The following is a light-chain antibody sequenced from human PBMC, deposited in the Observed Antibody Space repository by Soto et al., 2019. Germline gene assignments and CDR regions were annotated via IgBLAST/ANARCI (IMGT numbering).Light chain of an antibody. V-gene: IGLV2-14*01. Sequence: QSVLTQPASVSGSPGQSITISCTGTSSDVGGYNSVSWYQQHPGKAPKLMIYDVSTRPSGVSNRFSGSKSGNTASLTISGLQAEDEADYYCSSYTRSSTLVVFGGGTKLTVL. CDR1: SSDVGGYNS. J-gene: IGLJ2*01. CDR2: DVS. CDR3: SSYTRSSTLVV.